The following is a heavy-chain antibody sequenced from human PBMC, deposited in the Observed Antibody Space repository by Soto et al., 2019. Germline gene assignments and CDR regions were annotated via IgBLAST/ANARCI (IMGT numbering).Heavy chain of an antibody. D-gene: IGHD2-15*01. Sequence: ASVKVSCKASGYTFTSYYMHWVRQAPGQGLEWMGIINPSGGSTSYAQKFQGRVTMTRDTSTSTVYMELSSLRSEDTAVYYCVRDREGYCSGGSCYSGAFDIWGQGTMVTVSS. CDR3: VRDREGYCSGGSCYSGAFDI. V-gene: IGHV1-46*03. J-gene: IGHJ3*02. CDR2: INPSGGST. CDR1: GYTFTSYY.